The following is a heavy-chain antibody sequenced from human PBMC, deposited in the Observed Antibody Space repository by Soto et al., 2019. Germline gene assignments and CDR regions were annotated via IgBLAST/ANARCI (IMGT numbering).Heavy chain of an antibody. J-gene: IGHJ4*02. CDR3: ARGGLVSSWPFDY. V-gene: IGHV3-30-3*01. CDR1: GFTFSSYA. CDR2: ISYDGSNK. D-gene: IGHD3-9*01. Sequence: PGGSLRLSCAASGFTFSSYAMHWVRQAPGKGLEWVAVISYDGSNKYYADSVKGRFTISRDNSKNTLYLQMNSLRAEDTAVYYCARGGLVSSWPFDYWGQGTLVTV.